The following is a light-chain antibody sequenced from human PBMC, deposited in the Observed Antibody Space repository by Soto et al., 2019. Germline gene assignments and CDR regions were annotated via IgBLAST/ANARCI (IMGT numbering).Light chain of an antibody. V-gene: IGLV1-47*01. Sequence: QSVLTQPPSASGTPGQRVTISCSGSSSNIGNNHVYWYQQLPGTAPKLLIYRDNQRPSGVHDRFSGSRSGTSASLAISGLRFEDEADYHCAAWDGSLSGVVFGGGTKVTVL. CDR2: RDN. J-gene: IGLJ2*01. CDR3: AAWDGSLSGVV. CDR1: SSNIGNNH.